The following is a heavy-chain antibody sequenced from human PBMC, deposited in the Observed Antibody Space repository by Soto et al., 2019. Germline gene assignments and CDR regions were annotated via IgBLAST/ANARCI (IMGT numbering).Heavy chain of an antibody. CDR3: ARDRIAAAGTGYYYYYMDV. Sequence: ASVKVSCKASGYTFTGYYMHWVRQAPGQGLEWIGWINPNSGGTNYAQKFQGWVTMTRDTSISTAYMELSRLRSDDTAVYYCARDRIAAAGTGYYYYYMDVWGKGTTVTVSS. J-gene: IGHJ6*03. CDR2: INPNSGGT. CDR1: GYTFTGYY. V-gene: IGHV1-2*04. D-gene: IGHD6-13*01.